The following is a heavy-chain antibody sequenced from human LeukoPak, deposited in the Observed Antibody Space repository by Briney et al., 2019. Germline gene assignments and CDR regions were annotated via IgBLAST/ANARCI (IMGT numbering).Heavy chain of an antibody. CDR3: ARDREMATIWRIWYYFDY. J-gene: IGHJ4*02. D-gene: IGHD5-24*01. CDR2: ISYDGSNK. V-gene: IGHV3-30-3*01. CDR1: GFTFSSYA. Sequence: GRSLRLSCAASGFTFSSYAMHWVRQAPGKGLEWVAVISYDGSNKYYADSVKGRFTISRDNSKNMLYLQMNSLRAEDTAVYYCARDREMATIWRIWYYFDYWGQGTLVTVSS.